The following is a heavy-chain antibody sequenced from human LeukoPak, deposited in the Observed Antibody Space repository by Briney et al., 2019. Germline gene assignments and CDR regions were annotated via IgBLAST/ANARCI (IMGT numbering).Heavy chain of an antibody. CDR2: IIPIFGTA. Sequence: WASVKVSCTASGGTFSSYAISWVRQAPGQGLEWMGGIIPIFGTANYAQNFQGRVTITSDESTSTAYMELSSLRSEDTAVYYCARGAIGSYPPVAFDMGGQGTMATVS. J-gene: IGHJ3*02. V-gene: IGHV1-69*13. CDR1: GGTFSSYA. D-gene: IGHD1-26*01. CDR3: ARGAIGSYPPVAFDM.